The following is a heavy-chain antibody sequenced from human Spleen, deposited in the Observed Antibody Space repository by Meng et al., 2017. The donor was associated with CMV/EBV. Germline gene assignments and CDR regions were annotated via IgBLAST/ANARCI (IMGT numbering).Heavy chain of an antibody. J-gene: IGHJ4*02. V-gene: IGHV3-7*01. D-gene: IGHD1-14*01. Sequence: LSLSCAHSGFTFSDYSMTWVRQAPGEGLEWVANIKQDGSEKYYVDSVKGRFTISRDNAKNSLYLQMNSLRAEDTAVYYCAREAYKYPYWGQGTLVTVSS. CDR1: GFTFSDYS. CDR3: AREAYKYPY. CDR2: IKQDGSEK.